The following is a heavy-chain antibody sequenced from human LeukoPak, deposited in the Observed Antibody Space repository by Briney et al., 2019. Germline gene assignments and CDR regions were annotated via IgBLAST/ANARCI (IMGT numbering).Heavy chain of an antibody. Sequence: SETLSLTCTVSGGSISSGSYYWSWIRQPAGKGLEWIGRIYTSGSTNYNPSLKSRVTISVDTSKNQFSLKLSSVTAADTAVYHCARARAAAGPFFDYWGQGTLVTVSS. CDR2: IYTSGST. D-gene: IGHD6-13*01. CDR3: ARARAAAGPFFDY. V-gene: IGHV4-61*02. CDR1: GGSISSGSYY. J-gene: IGHJ4*02.